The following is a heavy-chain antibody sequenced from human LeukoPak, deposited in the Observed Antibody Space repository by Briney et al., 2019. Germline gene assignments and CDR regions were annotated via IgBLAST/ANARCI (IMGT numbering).Heavy chain of an antibody. J-gene: IGHJ4*02. Sequence: SETLSLTCTVSGGSISYYYWNWIRQPAGKGLEWIGRIYTSGRTYYNPSLKSRVSMSVDTSKNQFSLKLSSVTAADTAVYYCARDMYSSGRVPFDYWGQGTLVTVSS. D-gene: IGHD6-19*01. CDR3: ARDMYSSGRVPFDY. CDR1: GGSISYYY. V-gene: IGHV4-4*07. CDR2: IYTSGRT.